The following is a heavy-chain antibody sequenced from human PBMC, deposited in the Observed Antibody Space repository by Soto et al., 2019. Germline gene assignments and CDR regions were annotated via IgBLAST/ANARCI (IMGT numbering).Heavy chain of an antibody. CDR1: GFTVSTHY. CDR2: IYRDGSA. Sequence: EVQLVESGGGLVQPGGSLRLSCAASGFTVSTHYMSWFRQSPTKGLEWLSVIYRDGSAYYADSVKGRFTVSRASSENTLYLQINNLRAEDTAVYYCARDHFQTFGSWGQGTLVSVSS. J-gene: IGHJ4*02. V-gene: IGHV3-66*01. CDR3: ARDHFQTFGS.